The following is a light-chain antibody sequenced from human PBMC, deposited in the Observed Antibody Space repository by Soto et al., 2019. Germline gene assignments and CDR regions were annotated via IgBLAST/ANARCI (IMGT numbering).Light chain of an antibody. Sequence: EIVLMQSPGTLSLSPGERVTLSCRASQSITSTYLAWYQHKPGQAPRLLIHGASNRATGIPDRFSGSGSGTDFTLAISSLQPEDSATYYCLQDINYPWTFGQGTKVDIK. V-gene: IGKV3-20*01. J-gene: IGKJ1*01. CDR3: LQDINYPWT. CDR2: GAS. CDR1: QSITSTY.